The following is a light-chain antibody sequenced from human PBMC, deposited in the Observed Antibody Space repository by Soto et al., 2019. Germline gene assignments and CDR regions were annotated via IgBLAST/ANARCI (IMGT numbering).Light chain of an antibody. CDR3: QQYDSSPPIT. Sequence: EIGMTQSPATLSVSPGERATLSCRASQSVVTNLAWYRQKPGQAPRLLIFGASTRATGIPARFSGGGSGTDFTLTISGLEPEDFAVYYCQQYDSSPPITFGQGTRLEIK. CDR1: QSVVTN. CDR2: GAS. J-gene: IGKJ5*01. V-gene: IGKV3-15*01.